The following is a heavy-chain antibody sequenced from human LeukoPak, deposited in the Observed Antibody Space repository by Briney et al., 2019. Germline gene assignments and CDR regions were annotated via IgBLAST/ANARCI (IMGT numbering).Heavy chain of an antibody. CDR3: AKDRRITFGGVIVP. D-gene: IGHD3-16*01. CDR1: GFTFSTYA. J-gene: IGHJ5*02. V-gene: IGHV3-23*01. Sequence: GGSLRLSCAASGFTFSTYAMSWVRQSPGKGLEWVSTISGSGGSTYYADSVKGRFTISRDNSKNTLYLQMNSLRAEDTAVYYCAKDRRITFGGVIVPWGQGTLVTVSS. CDR2: ISGSGGST.